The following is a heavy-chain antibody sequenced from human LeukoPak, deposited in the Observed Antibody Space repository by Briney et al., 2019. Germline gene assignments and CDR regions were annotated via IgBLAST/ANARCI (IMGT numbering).Heavy chain of an antibody. Sequence: PSETLSLTCTVSGGSISSYYWSWIRQPPGKGLEWIGYIYYSGSTYYNPSLKSRVTISVDTSKNQFSLKLSSVTAADTAVYYCARLRIAAAGKDYWGQGTLVTVSS. J-gene: IGHJ4*02. V-gene: IGHV4-59*04. CDR3: ARLRIAAAGKDY. CDR1: GGSISSYY. CDR2: IYYSGST. D-gene: IGHD6-13*01.